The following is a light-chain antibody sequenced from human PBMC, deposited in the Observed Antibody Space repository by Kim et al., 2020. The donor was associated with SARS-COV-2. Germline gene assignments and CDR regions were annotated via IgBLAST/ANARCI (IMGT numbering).Light chain of an antibody. Sequence: DIQMTQSPSSLSASVGDRVTITCRASQSISSYLNWYQQKPGKAPKLLIYAASSLQSGVPSRFSGSGSGTDFTLTISSLQPGDFATFHCQQSYSTPHTFGRETDLEI. J-gene: IGKJ2*01. CDR2: AAS. CDR1: QSISSY. CDR3: QQSYSTPHT. V-gene: IGKV1-39*01.